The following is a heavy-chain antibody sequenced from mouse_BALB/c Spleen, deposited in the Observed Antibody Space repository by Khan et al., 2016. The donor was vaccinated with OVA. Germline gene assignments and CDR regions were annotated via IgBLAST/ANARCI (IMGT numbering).Heavy chain of an antibody. V-gene: IGHV9-3-1*01. J-gene: IGHJ4*01. D-gene: IGHD2-10*01. Sequence: QIQLVQSGPELKKPGETVKISCKASGYTFTNYGMNWVKPAPGKGLKWMGWINTYTGEPTYADDFKGRFAFSLETSASTAYLQINNLKNEDTATYFCARPPYFSYVMVYWGQGTSVTVSS. CDR2: INTYTGEP. CDR3: ARPPYFSYVMVY. CDR1: GYTFTNYG.